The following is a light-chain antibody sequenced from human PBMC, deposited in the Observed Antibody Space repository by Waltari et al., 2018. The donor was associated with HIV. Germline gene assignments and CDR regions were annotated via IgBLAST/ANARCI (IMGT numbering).Light chain of an antibody. CDR2: EAT. V-gene: IGLV2-8*01. J-gene: IGLJ3*02. CDR1: SSDVGGYNF. Sequence: QSALTQPPSASGSPGQSVIISCTGTSSDVGGYNFVSWYQQHPGKAPKLLIFEATKRPSGVPVRFFGSKSGNTASLTVAGLQAEDEADYYCSSYAGSSNLVFGGGTKLTVL. CDR3: SSYAGSSNLV.